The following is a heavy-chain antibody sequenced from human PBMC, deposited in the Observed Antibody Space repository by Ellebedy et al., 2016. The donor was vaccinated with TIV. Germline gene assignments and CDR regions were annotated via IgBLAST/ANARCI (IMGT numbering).Heavy chain of an antibody. Sequence: GESLKISCAASGLTFSSHAMSWVRQAPGKGLEWVSSITESGGNTYYADSVKGRFIISRDNSKDTLYLQMNSLRAEDTAIYYCARDPVGVGPAFDVWGQGTMVTVSS. J-gene: IGHJ3*01. D-gene: IGHD4-23*01. V-gene: IGHV3-23*01. CDR3: ARDPVGVGPAFDV. CDR1: GLTFSSHA. CDR2: ITESGGNT.